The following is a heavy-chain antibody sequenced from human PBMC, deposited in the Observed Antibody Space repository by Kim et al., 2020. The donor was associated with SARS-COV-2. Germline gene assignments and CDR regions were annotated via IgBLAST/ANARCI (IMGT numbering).Heavy chain of an antibody. V-gene: IGHV4-39*01. Sequence: SETLSLTCTVSGGSISSSSYYWGWIRQPPGKGLEWIGSIYYSGSTYYNPSLKSRVTISVDTSKNQFSLKLSSVTAADTAVYYCARHRYSSSWSTRIYWYFDLWGRGTLVTVSS. CDR1: GGSISSSSYY. J-gene: IGHJ2*01. D-gene: IGHD6-13*01. CDR3: ARHRYSSSWSTRIYWYFDL. CDR2: IYYSGST.